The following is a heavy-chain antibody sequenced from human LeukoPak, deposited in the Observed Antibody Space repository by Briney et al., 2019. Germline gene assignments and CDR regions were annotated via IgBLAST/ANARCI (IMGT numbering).Heavy chain of an antibody. CDR2: IIPIFGTA. D-gene: IGHD3-22*01. CDR3: ARLPLESETYYYDSSGSLDFDY. CDR1: GGTFSSYA. Sequence: SVKFSCKASGGTFSSYAISWVRQAPGQGLEWMGGIIPIFGTANYAQKFQGRVTITADESTSTAYMELSSPRSEDTAVYYCARLPLESETYYYDSSGSLDFDYWGQGTLVTVSS. J-gene: IGHJ4*02. V-gene: IGHV1-69*13.